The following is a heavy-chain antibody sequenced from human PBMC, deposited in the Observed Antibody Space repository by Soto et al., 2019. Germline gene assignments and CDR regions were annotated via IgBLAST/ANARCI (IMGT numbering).Heavy chain of an antibody. J-gene: IGHJ4*02. CDR3: ARIGYSSSSFDY. D-gene: IGHD6-6*01. CDR1: GFTFTRYW. V-gene: IGHV3-7*01. CDR2: INQDGTTK. Sequence: GGSLRLSCAVSGFTFTRYWMTWARQAPGKGLEWVANINQDGTTKYYVDSVKGRFTISRDNAKNSVYLQINSLRAEDTATYYCARIGYSSSSFDYWGQGTLVTVSS.